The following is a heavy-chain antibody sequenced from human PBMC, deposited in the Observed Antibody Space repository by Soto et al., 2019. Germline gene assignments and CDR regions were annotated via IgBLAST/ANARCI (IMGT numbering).Heavy chain of an antibody. CDR1: GGSMSSGGYS. V-gene: IGHV4-30-2*01. CDR2: IYHSGST. Sequence: SISSAVSGGSMSSGGYSWTWIKQPPGKGLEWIGYIYHSGSTYYNPSLQSRVTISVDRSKAQFYLTLTSVTAADTAVYFCARARYYGWCFGLWGLGTSVSVPS. D-gene: IGHD3-9*01. J-gene: IGHJ4*02. CDR3: ARARYYGWCFGL.